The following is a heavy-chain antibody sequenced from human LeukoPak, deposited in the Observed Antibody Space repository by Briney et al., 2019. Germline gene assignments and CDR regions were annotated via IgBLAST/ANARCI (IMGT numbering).Heavy chain of an antibody. CDR2: ISWNSGSI. CDR1: GFTFDDYA. D-gene: IGHD6-19*01. J-gene: IGHJ4*02. CDR3: ARGGGGGSGWN. V-gene: IGHV3-9*01. Sequence: PGRSLRLSCAASGFTFDDYAMHWVRQAPGKGLEWVSGISWNSGSIGYADSVKGRFTISRDNAKNSPYLQMNSLRAEDTALYYCARGGGGGSGWNWGQGTLVTVSS.